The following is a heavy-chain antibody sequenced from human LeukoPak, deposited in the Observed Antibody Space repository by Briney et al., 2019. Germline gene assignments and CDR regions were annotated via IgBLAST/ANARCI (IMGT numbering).Heavy chain of an antibody. J-gene: IGHJ4*02. CDR2: MNPSGGST. Sequence: GASVKVSCKASGYSFTNYYMHWVRQAPGQGLEWMGVMNPSGGSTSYAQRIQGRVTVTRDTSTSTVYMELSSLTSDDTAVYYCARGRTVNTRWYPYECWGQGTLVTVSS. D-gene: IGHD2-15*01. CDR3: ARGRTVNTRWYPYEC. V-gene: IGHV1-46*01. CDR1: GYSFTNYY.